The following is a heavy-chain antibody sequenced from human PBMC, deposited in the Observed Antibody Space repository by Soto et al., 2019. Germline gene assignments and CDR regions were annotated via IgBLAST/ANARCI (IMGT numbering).Heavy chain of an antibody. J-gene: IGHJ4*02. V-gene: IGHV3-21*01. CDR2: ISSSSSYI. CDR1: GFTFSSYS. CDR3: ARDLALGTTVRRDVNY. D-gene: IGHD4-4*01. Sequence: VGSLRLSCAASGFTFSSYSMNWVRQAPGKGLEWVSSISSSSSYIYYADSVKGRFTISRDNAKNSLYLQMNSLRAEDTAVYYCARDLALGTTVRRDVNYWGKGALVNVSS.